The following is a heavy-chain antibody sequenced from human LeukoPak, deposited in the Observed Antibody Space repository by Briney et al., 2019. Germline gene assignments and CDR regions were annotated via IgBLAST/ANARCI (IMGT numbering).Heavy chain of an antibody. J-gene: IGHJ4*02. V-gene: IGHV5-51*01. CDR1: GYSFTNFW. Sequence: RGESLKISCKGSGYSFTNFWIAWVRQLPGKGLEWMGIIDPGDSDTRYSPSFQGQVTISADKSITTAYLQWSSLKASDSAMYYCGRSGYNDYELDYWGQGTLVTVSS. CDR3: GRSGYNDYELDY. D-gene: IGHD5-12*01. CDR2: IDPGDSDT.